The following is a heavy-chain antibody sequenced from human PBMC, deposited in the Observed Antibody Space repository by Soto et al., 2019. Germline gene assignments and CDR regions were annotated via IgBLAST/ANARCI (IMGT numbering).Heavy chain of an antibody. CDR3: TTTAYCISTSCYAQGGY. Sequence: GGSLRLSCAASGFTFSNYSISWVRPAPGKGLEWVGRIKSKTDGGTTDYAAPVKGRFTISRDDSKNTLYLQMNSLKTEDTAVYYCTTTAYCISTSCYAQGGYWGQGTLVTVSS. CDR2: IKSKTDGGTT. V-gene: IGHV3-15*01. J-gene: IGHJ4*02. CDR1: GFTFSNYS. D-gene: IGHD2-2*01.